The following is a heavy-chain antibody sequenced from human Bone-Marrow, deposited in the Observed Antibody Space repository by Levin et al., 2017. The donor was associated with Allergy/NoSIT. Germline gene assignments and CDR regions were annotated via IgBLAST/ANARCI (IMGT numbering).Heavy chain of an antibody. J-gene: IGHJ4*02. D-gene: IGHD6-25*01. V-gene: IGHV3-9*01. Sequence: LSLTCAASGFSFADYAMHWVRQAPGKGLEWVSGISSSSGSIGYADSVKGRFTISRDNTENSLYLQMNSLRREDTALYYCAKASSVRGSIAAADYWGQGTLVTVSS. CDR2: ISSSSGSI. CDR1: GFSFADYA. CDR3: AKASSVRGSIAAADY.